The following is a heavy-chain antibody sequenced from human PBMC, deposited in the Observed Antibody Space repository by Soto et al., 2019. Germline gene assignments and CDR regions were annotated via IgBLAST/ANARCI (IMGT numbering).Heavy chain of an antibody. V-gene: IGHV4-31*11. D-gene: IGHD3-10*01. CDR1: GASISSGGYY. J-gene: IGHJ5*02. CDR3: ARGTMVRGSNWFDP. CDR2: IYYSGST. Sequence: TLSLTGAVSGASISSGGYYGSWIRQHPGKGLEWIGYIYYSGSTYYNPSIKSRVTISVDTSKNQFSLKLSSVTAADTAVYYCARGTMVRGSNWFDPWGQGTLVTVYS.